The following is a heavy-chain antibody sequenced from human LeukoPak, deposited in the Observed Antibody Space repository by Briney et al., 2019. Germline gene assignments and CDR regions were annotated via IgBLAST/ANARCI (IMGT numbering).Heavy chain of an antibody. Sequence: SETLSLTCTVSGGSISGGGYYWSWIRQHPGEGLEWIGYIYYSGSTYYNPSLKSRVTMSVDTSKNQFSLNLSSVTAADTAVYYCARGYESSGYFDYWGQGTLVTVSS. J-gene: IGHJ4*02. V-gene: IGHV4-31*03. D-gene: IGHD3-22*01. CDR2: IYYSGST. CDR1: GGSISGGGYY. CDR3: ARGYESSGYFDY.